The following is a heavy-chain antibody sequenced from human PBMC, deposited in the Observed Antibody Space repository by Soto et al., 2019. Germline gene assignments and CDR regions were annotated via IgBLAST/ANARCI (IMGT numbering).Heavy chain of an antibody. V-gene: IGHV3-48*02. CDR2: ISSSSSTI. CDR1: GFTFSSYS. CDR3: ARHWITMVRGVCHFDY. D-gene: IGHD3-10*01. J-gene: IGHJ4*02. Sequence: GGSLRLSCAASGFTFSSYSMNWVRQAPGKGLEWVSYISSSSSTIYYADSVKGRFTISRDNAKNSLYLQMNSLRDEDTAVYYFARHWITMVRGVCHFDYWGQGTLVTVSS.